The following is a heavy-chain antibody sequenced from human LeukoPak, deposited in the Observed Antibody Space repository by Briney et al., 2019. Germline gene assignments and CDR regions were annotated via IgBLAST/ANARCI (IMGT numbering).Heavy chain of an antibody. CDR1: GGSISTYY. D-gene: IGHD1-26*01. CDR2: IYHSGST. Sequence: SETLSLTCTVSGGSISTYYWSWIRQPPGKGLEWIGEIYHSGSTNYNPSLKSRVTISVDKSKDQFSLKLSSVTAADTAVYYCARDKREPRYAFDIWGQGTMVTVSS. CDR3: ARDKREPRYAFDI. V-gene: IGHV4-59*12. J-gene: IGHJ3*02.